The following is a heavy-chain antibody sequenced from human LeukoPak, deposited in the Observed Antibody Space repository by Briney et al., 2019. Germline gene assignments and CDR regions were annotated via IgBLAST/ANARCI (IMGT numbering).Heavy chain of an antibody. CDR1: GFTLSDYY. CDR2: ISSSGSTI. Sequence: PGGSLRLFCAATGFTLSDYYMSWIRQAPGKGLEWVSYISSSGSTIYYTDSVKGRFTISRDNAKNSLYLQMNSLRAEDTAVYYCARDDLWFGELSAEYFHHWGQGTLVTVSS. D-gene: IGHD3-10*01. V-gene: IGHV3-11*04. J-gene: IGHJ1*01. CDR3: ARDDLWFGELSAEYFHH.